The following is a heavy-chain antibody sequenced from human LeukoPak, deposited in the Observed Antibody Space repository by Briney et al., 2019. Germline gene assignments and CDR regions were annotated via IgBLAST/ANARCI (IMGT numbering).Heavy chain of an antibody. CDR1: GFTFSSYA. CDR2: ISSDGSNK. CDR3: ARDLATITVAGTSWYDY. D-gene: IGHD6-19*01. Sequence: GGSLRLSCAASGFTFSSYAMHWVRQAPGKGLEWVAVISSDGSNKYYTDSVKGRFTISRDDSKNTLYLQMNSLRPEDTAVYYCARDLATITVAGTSWYDYWGQGTLVTVSA. J-gene: IGHJ4*02. V-gene: IGHV3-30-3*01.